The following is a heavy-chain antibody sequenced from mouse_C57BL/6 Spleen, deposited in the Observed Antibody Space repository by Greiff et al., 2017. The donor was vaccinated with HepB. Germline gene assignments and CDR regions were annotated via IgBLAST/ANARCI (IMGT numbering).Heavy chain of an antibody. Sequence: VQLQQPGAELVKPGASVKMSCKASGYTFTSYWITWVKQRPGQGLEWIGDIYPGSGSTNYNEKFKSKATLTVDTSSSTAYMQLSSLTSEDSAVYYCAREFYCYGRYFDYWGQGTTLTVSS. CDR3: AREFYCYGRYFDY. J-gene: IGHJ2*01. V-gene: IGHV1-55*01. CDR1: GYTFTSYW. CDR2: IYPGSGST. D-gene: IGHD1-1*01.